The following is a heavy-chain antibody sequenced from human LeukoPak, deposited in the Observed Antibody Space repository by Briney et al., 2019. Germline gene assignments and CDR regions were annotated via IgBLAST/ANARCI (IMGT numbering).Heavy chain of an antibody. CDR1: GGSFSGYY. CDR2: INHSGST. Sequence: SETLSLTCAVYGGSFSGYYWSWIRQPPGKGLEWIGEINHSGSTNYNPSLKSRVTISVDTSKNQFSLKLSSVTAADTAVYYCARDWVTIFGVVPPTEDVWGQGATVTVSS. D-gene: IGHD3-3*01. J-gene: IGHJ6*02. V-gene: IGHV4-34*01. CDR3: ARDWVTIFGVVPPTEDV.